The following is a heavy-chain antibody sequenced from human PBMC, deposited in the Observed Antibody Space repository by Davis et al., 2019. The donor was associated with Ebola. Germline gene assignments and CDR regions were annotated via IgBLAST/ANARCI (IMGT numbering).Heavy chain of an antibody. V-gene: IGHV4-34*09. D-gene: IGHD3-22*01. CDR2: MYYGGST. J-gene: IGHJ5*02. CDR3: ARDGMLDSSGP. Sequence: PSQTLSPTCAISGGSFSDYFWSWIRLSPGKGLEWIAYMYYGGSTYYNPSLKSRVTIPIDTSKNQFSLRLSSVTAADTAMYYCARDGMLDSSGPRGQGTLVTVSS. CDR1: GGSFSDYF.